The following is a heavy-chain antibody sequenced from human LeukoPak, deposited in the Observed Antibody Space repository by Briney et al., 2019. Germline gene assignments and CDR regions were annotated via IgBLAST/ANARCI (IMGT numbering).Heavy chain of an antibody. CDR2: IRYSGRT. CDR3: ARGGTMVRGVRTTRAFDI. J-gene: IGHJ3*02. CDR1: DDSISRDF. V-gene: IGHV4-59*12. Sequence: PSETVSLTCTASDDSISRDFWTWIRQPPGKGLEWIGYIRYSGRTEYNPSLKSRVTISVDTSKNQFSLKLSSVTAADTAVYYCARGGTMVRGVRTTRAFDIWGQGTMVTVSS. D-gene: IGHD3-10*01.